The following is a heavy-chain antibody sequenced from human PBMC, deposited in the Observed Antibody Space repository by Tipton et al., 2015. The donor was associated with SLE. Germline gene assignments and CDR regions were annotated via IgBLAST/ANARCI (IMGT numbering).Heavy chain of an antibody. V-gene: IGHV4-31*03. CDR1: GGSISSGGYY. Sequence: TLSLTCTVSGGSISSGGYYWSWIRQHPGKGLEWIGYIYYSGSTYYNPSLKSRVTISVDTSKNQFSLKLSSVTAADTAVYYCARVWGCSSASCYTGWFDPWGQGTLVTVSS. D-gene: IGHD2-2*02. CDR3: ARVWGCSSASCYTGWFDP. J-gene: IGHJ5*02. CDR2: IYYSGST.